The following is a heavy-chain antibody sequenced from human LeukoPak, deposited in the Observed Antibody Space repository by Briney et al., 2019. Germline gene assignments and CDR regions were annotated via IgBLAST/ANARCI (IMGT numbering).Heavy chain of an antibody. V-gene: IGHV4-59*01. CDR2: IYYSGTT. J-gene: IGHJ1*01. CDR1: GGSIGSYY. Sequence: PSETLSLTCTVSGGSIGSYYWSWIRQPPGKGLEWIGYIYYSGTTNYNPSLKSRVTISVDTSKNQFSLKLSSVTAADTAVYYCAREDYCSGGSCYSGYFQHWGQGTLVTVSS. CDR3: AREDYCSGGSCYSGYFQH. D-gene: IGHD2-15*01.